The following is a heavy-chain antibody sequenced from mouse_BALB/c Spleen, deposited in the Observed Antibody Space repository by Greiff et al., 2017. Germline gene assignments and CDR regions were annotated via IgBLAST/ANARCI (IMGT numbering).Heavy chain of an antibody. J-gene: IGHJ3*01. CDR3: ARDLTTVVAKPFAY. CDR1: GFSLTSYG. D-gene: IGHD1-1*01. Sequence: VMLVESGPGLVAPSQSLSITCTVSGFSLTSYGVHWVRQPPGKGLEWLGVIWAGGSTNYNSALMSRLSISKDNSKSQVFLKMNSLQTDDTAMYYCARDLTTVVAKPFAYWGQGTLVTVSA. V-gene: IGHV2-9*02. CDR2: IWAGGST.